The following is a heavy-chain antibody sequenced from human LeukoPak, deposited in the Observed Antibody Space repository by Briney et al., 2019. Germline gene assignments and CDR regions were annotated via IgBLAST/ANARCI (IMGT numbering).Heavy chain of an antibody. Sequence: SQTLSLTCAISGDSVSSNSAAWNWIRQSPSRGLEWLGRTYYRSQWYNDYAVSVKSRITINPDTSKNQFSLQLNSVTPEDTAVYYCARDPDGDYVWGSYQPFYFVYWGQGTLVTVSS. J-gene: IGHJ4*02. CDR1: GDSVSSNSAA. CDR3: ARDPDGDYVWGSYQPFYFVY. CDR2: TYYRSQWYN. D-gene: IGHD3-16*02. V-gene: IGHV6-1*01.